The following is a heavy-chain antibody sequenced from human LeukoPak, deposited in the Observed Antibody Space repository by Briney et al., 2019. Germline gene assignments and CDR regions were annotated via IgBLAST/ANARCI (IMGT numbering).Heavy chain of an antibody. CDR2: IYYSGST. CDR1: GGSISSSSYY. D-gene: IGHD3-16*01. CDR3: AREGPLYASDAFDI. J-gene: IGHJ3*02. V-gene: IGHV4-39*07. Sequence: PSETLSLTCTVSGGSISSSSYYWGWIRQPPGKGLEWIGSIYYSGSTYYNPSLKSRVTISVDTSKNQFSLKLSSVTAADTAVYYCAREGPLYASDAFDIWGQGTMVTVSS.